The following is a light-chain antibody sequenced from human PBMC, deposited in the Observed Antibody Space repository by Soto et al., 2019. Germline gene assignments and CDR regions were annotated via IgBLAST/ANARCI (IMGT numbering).Light chain of an antibody. V-gene: IGKV3-11*01. CDR1: RSISNY. J-gene: IGKJ5*01. Sequence: EIVLTQSPATLSLSPGERATLSCKASRSISNYLAWYQQKPGQAPRLLIYDASTRATDIPARFSGSGSGTDFALTISSLEPEDSAVYYCQQRSNWPPITFGRGTRLEIK. CDR2: DAS. CDR3: QQRSNWPPIT.